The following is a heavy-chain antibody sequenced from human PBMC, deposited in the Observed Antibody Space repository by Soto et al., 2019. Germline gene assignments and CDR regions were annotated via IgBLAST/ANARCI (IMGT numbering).Heavy chain of an antibody. D-gene: IGHD6-19*01. Sequence: QVQLQESGPGLVKPSETMSLTCSASGASISRFYWNWIRQPPGKGLEWIGHIYNGESTNYNPSLKSRVTISVDTSKNQFSLKLTSVTAADTAVYYCAQTTGWPGLDSWSQGTLVTVSS. V-gene: IGHV4-59*01. J-gene: IGHJ4*02. CDR3: AQTTGWPGLDS. CDR2: IYNGEST. CDR1: GASISRFY.